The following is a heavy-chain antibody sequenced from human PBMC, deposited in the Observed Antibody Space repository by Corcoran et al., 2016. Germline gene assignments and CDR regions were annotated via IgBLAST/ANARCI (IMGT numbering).Heavy chain of an antibody. V-gene: IGHV4-34*02. J-gene: IGHJ6*02. Sequence: QVQLQQWGAGLLKPSETLSLTCAVYGGSFSDYYWSWIRQPPGKGLEWIGEVNYSGSTKCNPSLTSRVTMSVDTSKNQFSLNLTSVTAADTAVYYCARAVYGDYRYYYCAMDVWGQGTTVTVSS. D-gene: IGHD4-17*01. CDR1: GGSFSDYY. CDR3: ARAVYGDYRYYYCAMDV. CDR2: VNYSGST.